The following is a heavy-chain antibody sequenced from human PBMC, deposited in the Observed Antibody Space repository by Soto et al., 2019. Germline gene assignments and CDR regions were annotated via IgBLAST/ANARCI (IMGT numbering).Heavy chain of an antibody. CDR1: GYTFTNYG. V-gene: IGHV1-3*01. CDR2: INAGDGNT. D-gene: IGHD6-19*01. CDR3: VRDGAVAGNINFDF. J-gene: IGHJ4*02. Sequence: SVKVSYKAAGYTFTNYGGHWVRQAPGQRLEWMGWINAGDGNTKYSRNFQGRVTITRDTSASTAYMELSSLRSEDTAVYYCVRDGAVAGNINFDFWGQGTLVTVSS.